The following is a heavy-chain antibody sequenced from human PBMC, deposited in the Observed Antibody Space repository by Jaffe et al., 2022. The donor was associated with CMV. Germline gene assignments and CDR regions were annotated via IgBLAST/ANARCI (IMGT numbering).Heavy chain of an antibody. J-gene: IGHJ6*02. CDR1: GGSFSGYY. Sequence: QVQLQQWGAGLLKPSETLSLTCAVYGGSFSGYYWSWIRQPPGKGLEWIGEINHSGSTNYNPSLKSRVTISVDTSKNQFSLKLSSVTAADTAVYYCARGLLRGAPGTYYYYGMDVWGQGTTVTVSS. V-gene: IGHV4-34*01. D-gene: IGHD2-15*01. CDR2: INHSGST. CDR3: ARGLLRGAPGTYYYYGMDV.